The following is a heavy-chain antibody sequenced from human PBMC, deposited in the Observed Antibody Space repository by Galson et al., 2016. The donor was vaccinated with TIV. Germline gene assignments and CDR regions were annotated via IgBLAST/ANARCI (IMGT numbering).Heavy chain of an antibody. V-gene: IGHV4-31*03. CDR2: IYHSGST. CDR3: ARDQDSGAYFDY. Sequence: LSLTCTVSGGSISSNGIFWSWIRQHPGKGLEWIGYIYHSGSTHYNPSLKSRVAMSVDTSKNQFSLTLTPVTAADTAVYYCARDQDSGAYFDYWGQGTLVTVSS. D-gene: IGHD2-15*01. CDR1: GGSISSNGIF. J-gene: IGHJ4*02.